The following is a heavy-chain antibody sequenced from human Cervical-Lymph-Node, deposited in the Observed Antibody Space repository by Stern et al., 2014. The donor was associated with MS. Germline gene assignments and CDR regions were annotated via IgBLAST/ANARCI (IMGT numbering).Heavy chain of an antibody. CDR1: GYTFIRYY. CDR3: ATLYDSSGNYGMEV. J-gene: IGHJ6*02. D-gene: IGHD5/OR15-5a*01. V-gene: IGHV1-46*01. CDR2: VNANGGSA. Sequence: QVQLAQSGAQVKKPGASVKVSCKGSGYTFIRYYIHWGRQAPGQGLEWMGIVNANGGSARYAQKFQVRVTMASDTSTSTVSMELSSLRSEDTAVYYCATLYDSSGNYGMEVWGQGTTVIVSS.